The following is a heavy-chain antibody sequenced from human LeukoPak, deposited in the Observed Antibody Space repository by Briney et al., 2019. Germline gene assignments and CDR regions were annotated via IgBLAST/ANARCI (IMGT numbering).Heavy chain of an antibody. CDR1: GYSISSSNS. CDR3: ARNHGWNGLYFDY. V-gene: IGHV4-28*01. Sequence: SDPLSLTCAVSGYSISSSNSWGWLGPPPGKGLEWIGYICCSGNTQYNPSLRSRLTMSIDTYKNQFSLKLRTVTDVDASVSYCARNHGWNGLYFDYWGEGTLVSVSS. J-gene: IGHJ4*02. D-gene: IGHD1-1*01. CDR2: ICCSGNT.